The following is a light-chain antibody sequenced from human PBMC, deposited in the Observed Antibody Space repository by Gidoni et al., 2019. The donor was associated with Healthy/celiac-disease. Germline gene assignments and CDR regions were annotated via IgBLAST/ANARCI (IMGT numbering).Light chain of an antibody. J-gene: IGKJ4*01. CDR2: AES. Sequence: DIKMTQSPSSLSASVVERVTITCRASQSNSSYLNWYQQKPGKAPKLLIYAESSLQSGAPSRFSGWGSGKVFSLTMRSPESKYCATYYCQQRYSTPRTFGGGTKVEIK. CDR1: QSNSSY. V-gene: IGKV1-39*01. CDR3: QQRYSTPRT.